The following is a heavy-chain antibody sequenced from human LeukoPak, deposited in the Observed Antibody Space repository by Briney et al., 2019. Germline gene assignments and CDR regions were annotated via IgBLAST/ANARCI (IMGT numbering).Heavy chain of an antibody. Sequence: PGGSLRLSCAASGFTFSGYGMHWVRQAPGKGLEWVAGVSYDATNYYYADSVKGRFTISRDNSKNTLYLQMNSLRADDTAVYFCAKSNSGYNYIDFWGQGALVTVSS. CDR1: GFTFSGYG. CDR3: AKSNSGYNYIDF. J-gene: IGHJ4*02. CDR2: VSYDATNY. D-gene: IGHD3-22*01. V-gene: IGHV3-33*06.